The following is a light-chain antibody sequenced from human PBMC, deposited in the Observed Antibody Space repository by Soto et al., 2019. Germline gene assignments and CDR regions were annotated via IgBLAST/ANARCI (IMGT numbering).Light chain of an antibody. J-gene: IGKJ4*01. CDR2: KAS. CDR3: QQYDTYSPLT. V-gene: IGKV1-5*03. Sequence: IQITQSPSTLSASVGDRVAITCRASQSISSWLAWYQQKPGNGPKRLLYKASGLESGVPSRFSGSGSWTGVTLSISSLQPGDFATYYCQQYDTYSPLTFGGGTKVDIK. CDR1: QSISSW.